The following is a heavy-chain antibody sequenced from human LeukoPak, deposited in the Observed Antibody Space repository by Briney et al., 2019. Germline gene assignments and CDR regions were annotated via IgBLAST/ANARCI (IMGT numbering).Heavy chain of an antibody. V-gene: IGHV1-46*01. J-gene: IGHJ4*02. CDR3: VQFELDY. CDR1: GYAFSSCY. D-gene: IGHD1-7*01. CDR2: INPSGGRT. Sequence: ASLKLSCKVSGYAFSSCYMYWVRHAPGQRLGWMGIINPSGGRTSDAQQIQGRVTMPRATSISTAYMDLGRLRSDHTDVYYCVQFELDYWGQGTLVTVSS.